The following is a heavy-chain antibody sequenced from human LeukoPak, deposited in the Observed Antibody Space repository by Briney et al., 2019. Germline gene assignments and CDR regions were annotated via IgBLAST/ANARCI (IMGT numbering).Heavy chain of an antibody. Sequence: SQTLSLTCAFSGGSISSGGYSWSWIRQPPGKGLEWIGYIYHSGSTYYNPSLKSRVTISVDRSKNQFSLKLSSVTVADTAVYYCAGSSGWYDAGWFDPWGQGTLVTVSS. CDR1: GGSISSGGYS. V-gene: IGHV4-30-2*01. CDR3: AGSSGWYDAGWFDP. J-gene: IGHJ5*02. CDR2: IYHSGST. D-gene: IGHD6-19*01.